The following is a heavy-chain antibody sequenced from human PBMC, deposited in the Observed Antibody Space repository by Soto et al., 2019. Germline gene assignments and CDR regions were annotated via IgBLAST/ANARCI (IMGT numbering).Heavy chain of an antibody. CDR2: ISGSGGST. CDR1: GFTFSSYA. CDR3: AKAPVLLWFGEDPPSWFDP. J-gene: IGHJ5*02. Sequence: GGSLRLSCAASGFTFSSYAMSWVRQAPGKGLEWVSAISGSGGSTYYADSVKGRFTISGDNSKNTLYLQMNSLRAEDTAVYYCAKAPVLLWFGEDPPSWFDPWGQGTLVTVSS. D-gene: IGHD3-10*01. V-gene: IGHV3-23*01.